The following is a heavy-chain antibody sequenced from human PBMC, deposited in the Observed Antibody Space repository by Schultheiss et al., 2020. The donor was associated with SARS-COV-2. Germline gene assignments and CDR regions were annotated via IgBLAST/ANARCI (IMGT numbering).Heavy chain of an antibody. CDR1: GFTFSSYA. D-gene: IGHD6-19*01. J-gene: IGHJ4*02. V-gene: IGHV3-7*03. Sequence: GESLKISCAASGFTFSSYAMSWVRQAPGKGLEWVANIKQDGSEKYYVDSVKGRFTISRDNAKNSLYLQMNSLRAEDTAVYYCARDARGYHPIAVAGTTFDYWGQGTLVTVSS. CDR3: ARDARGYHPIAVAGTTFDY. CDR2: IKQDGSEK.